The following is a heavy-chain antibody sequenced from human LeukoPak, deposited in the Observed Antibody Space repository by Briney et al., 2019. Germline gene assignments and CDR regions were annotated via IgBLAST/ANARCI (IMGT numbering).Heavy chain of an antibody. J-gene: IGHJ4*02. CDR3: AKDLGHRSDYWFDW. V-gene: IGHV3-23*01. Sequence: GGSLRLSCAASGFTFSSYAMSWVRQAPGKGLEWVSAISGSGGSTYYADSVKGRFTISRDNSKNTLYLQMNSLRVEDSALYYCAKDLGHRSDYWFDWWGQGTLVTVSS. CDR2: ISGSGGST. D-gene: IGHD3-16*01. CDR1: GFTFSSYA.